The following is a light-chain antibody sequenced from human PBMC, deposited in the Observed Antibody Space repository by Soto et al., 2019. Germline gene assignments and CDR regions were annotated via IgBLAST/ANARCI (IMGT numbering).Light chain of an antibody. CDR3: QQYTRSPLT. CDR1: RSVSSSY. V-gene: IGKV3-20*01. Sequence: EIVLAQSPGTLSLSPGERATLSCMASRSVSSSYLAWYQQKPGQAPSLLIYGASSRATGIPDRFSGSGSGTDFTLTISRLEPEDFAVYYCQQYTRSPLTFGQGTKVDIK. CDR2: GAS. J-gene: IGKJ1*01.